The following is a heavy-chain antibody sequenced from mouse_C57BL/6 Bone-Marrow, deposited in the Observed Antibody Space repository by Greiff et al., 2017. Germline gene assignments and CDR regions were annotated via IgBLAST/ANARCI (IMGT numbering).Heavy chain of an antibody. Sequence: VQLQQSGAELVKPGASVKLSCTASGFNIKDYYMHWVKQRPEQGLEWIGRIDPANGNTKYDPKFQGKATITADTSANTAYLQRSSLTSEDTDVYYCARDGSSFDYWGQGTTLTVSS. V-gene: IGHV14-3*02. CDR3: ARDGSSFDY. CDR2: IDPANGNT. CDR1: GFNIKDYY. J-gene: IGHJ2*01. D-gene: IGHD1-1*01.